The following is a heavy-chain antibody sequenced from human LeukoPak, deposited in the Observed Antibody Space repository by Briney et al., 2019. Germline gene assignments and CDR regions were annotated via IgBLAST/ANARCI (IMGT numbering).Heavy chain of an antibody. CDR1: GFTFDDYG. J-gene: IGHJ4*02. CDR2: IKSDGSAT. CDR3: ATDPDSGGWSTFDY. D-gene: IGHD6-19*01. Sequence: GGSLRLSCAASGFTFDDYGMSWVRQAPGKGLEWVSRIKSDGSATHYADSVKGRFTISRDNAKNTLYLQMNSLRVEDTAVYYCATDPDSGGWSTFDYWGQGTLVTVSS. V-gene: IGHV3-74*01.